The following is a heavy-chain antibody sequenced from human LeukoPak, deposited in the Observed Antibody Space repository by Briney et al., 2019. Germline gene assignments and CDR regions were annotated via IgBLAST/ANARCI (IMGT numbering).Heavy chain of an antibody. CDR1: GFTFSSYA. CDR2: ISGSGGST. D-gene: IGHD6-13*01. J-gene: IGHJ4*02. CDR3: AGAAGYSSSCYVDY. Sequence: GGSLRLSCAASGFTFSSYAMSWVRQAPGKGLEWVSAISGSGGSTYYADSVKGRFTISREHSKNTLYLQMNSLRAEDTAVYYCAGAAGYSSSCYVDYWGQGTLATVSS. V-gene: IGHV3-23*01.